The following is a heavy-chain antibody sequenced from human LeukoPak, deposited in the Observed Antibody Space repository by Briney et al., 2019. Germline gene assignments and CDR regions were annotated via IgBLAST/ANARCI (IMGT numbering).Heavy chain of an antibody. Sequence: ASVKVSCKASGGTFSSYAISWVRQAPGQGLEWMGGIIPIFGTANYAQKFQGRVMITADKSTSTAYMELSSVTAADTAVYYCARVDSSSWPYYYYYMDVWGKGTTVTVSS. V-gene: IGHV1-69*06. CDR2: IIPIFGTA. CDR3: ARVDSSSWPYYYYYMDV. CDR1: GGTFSSYA. J-gene: IGHJ6*03. D-gene: IGHD6-13*01.